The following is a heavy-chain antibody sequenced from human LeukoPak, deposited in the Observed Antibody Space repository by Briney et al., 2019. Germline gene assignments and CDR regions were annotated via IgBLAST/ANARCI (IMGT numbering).Heavy chain of an antibody. CDR3: ARSAAGYNLNWFDP. CDR2: VYPGDSDI. V-gene: IGHV5-51*01. CDR1: GYTFTSYW. Sequence: GESLKISCKGSGYTFTSYWIAWVRQMPGKGLEWIGIVYPGDSDIRYSPSFRGQVTISADKSITTAYLQWSSLKASDTAMYYCARSAAGYNLNWFDPWGQGTLVTVSS. D-gene: IGHD5-24*01. J-gene: IGHJ5*02.